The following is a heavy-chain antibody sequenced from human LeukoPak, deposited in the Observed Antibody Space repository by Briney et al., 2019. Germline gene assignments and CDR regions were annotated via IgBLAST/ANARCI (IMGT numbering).Heavy chain of an antibody. CDR1: GYTFTNYG. CDR3: ARTPYYDFWSGYYHFDY. D-gene: IGHD3-3*01. CDR2: ISAYIGNT. Sequence: GASVKVSCKASGYTFTNYGINWVRQAPGQGLEWMGWISAYIGNTNYAQNFQGRVTMTTVTSTSTAYMELRGLRSDDTAVYYCARTPYYDFWSGYYHFDYWAQGTLVTVSS. J-gene: IGHJ4*02. V-gene: IGHV1-18*01.